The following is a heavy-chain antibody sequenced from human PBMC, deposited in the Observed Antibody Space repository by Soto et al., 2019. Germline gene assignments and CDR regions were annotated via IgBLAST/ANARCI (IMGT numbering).Heavy chain of an antibody. CDR2: INPKRGGA. Sequence: QVHLVQSGAEVKKPGASVKVSCKASGYVFTGYYIHWVRQAPGQGLEWMGWINPKRGGANIAQTFQGWVTLTRDTSISTTYMEVNRLTSNDTAVYYCVRDYYDGSASYGFEFWGQGTPVTVAS. J-gene: IGHJ3*01. CDR1: GYVFTGYY. D-gene: IGHD3-22*01. V-gene: IGHV1-2*04. CDR3: VRDYYDGSASYGFEF.